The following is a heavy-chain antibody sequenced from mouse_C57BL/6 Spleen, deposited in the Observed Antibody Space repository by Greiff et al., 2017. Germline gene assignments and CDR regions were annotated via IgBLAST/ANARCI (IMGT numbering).Heavy chain of an antibody. V-gene: IGHV5-17*01. J-gene: IGHJ4*01. CDR1: GFTFSDYG. CDR2: ISSGSSTI. D-gene: IGHD1-1*01. CDR3: ARQLRPLYAMDY. Sequence: EVMLVESGGGLVKPGGSLKLSCAASGFTFSDYGMHWVRQAPEQGLEWVAYISSGSSTIYYADTVKGRFTISRDNAKNTLFLQMTSLRSEDTAMYYCARQLRPLYAMDYWGQGTSVTVSS.